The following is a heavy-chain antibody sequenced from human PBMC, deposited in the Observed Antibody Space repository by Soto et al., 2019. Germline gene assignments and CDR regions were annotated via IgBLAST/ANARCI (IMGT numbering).Heavy chain of an antibody. J-gene: IGHJ4*02. CDR1: GDSISSSSYY. V-gene: IGHV4-39*01. Sequence: QLQLQESGPGLVKPSETLSLTCTVSGDSISSSSYYWGWIRQPPGKGLEWIGSIYYSGSTYYDPSLKSRVTISVDTSKNQFSLKLSSVTAADTAVYYCARQAYRSGWLDYWGRGTLVTVSS. D-gene: IGHD6-19*01. CDR3: ARQAYRSGWLDY. CDR2: IYYSGST.